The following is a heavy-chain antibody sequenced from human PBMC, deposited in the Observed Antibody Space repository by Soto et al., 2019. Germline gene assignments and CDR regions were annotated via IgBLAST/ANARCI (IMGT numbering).Heavy chain of an antibody. V-gene: IGHV4-59*01. CDR3: ARVMSKDFWSGGGTLGNSHYYYMDV. CDR2: ICNSGST. J-gene: IGHJ6*03. Sequence: PSETLSLTCTVSGGSIRSYCWTWIRQPPGEGLEWIGCICNSGSTNYNPSLESRVTISIDRSKNQFSLKVSSVTAADTAVYYCARVMSKDFWSGGGTLGNSHYYYMDVWGKGTTVTVSS. D-gene: IGHD3-3*01. CDR1: GGSIRSYC.